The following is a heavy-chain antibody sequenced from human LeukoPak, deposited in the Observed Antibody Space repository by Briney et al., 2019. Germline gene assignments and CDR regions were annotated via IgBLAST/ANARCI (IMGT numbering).Heavy chain of an antibody. Sequence: AXVKVXXXASGYTFTGYYMHWVRQAPGQGLEWMGWINPNSGGTNYAQKFQGRVTMTRDTSISTAYMELSRLRSDDTAAYYCAXXXXXXXXSTXAXXIWGQGTMXTVSS. CDR3: AXXXXXXXXSTXAXXI. CDR1: GYTFTGYY. V-gene: IGHV1-2*02. CDR2: INPNSGGT. D-gene: IGHD1-1*01. J-gene: IGHJ3*02.